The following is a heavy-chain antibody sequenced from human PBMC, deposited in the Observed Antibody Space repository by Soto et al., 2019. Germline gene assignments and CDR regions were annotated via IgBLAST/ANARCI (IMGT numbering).Heavy chain of an antibody. Sequence: QVPLVQSGAEVKKPGASVKVACRTSGYTFTGYAFSWVRQAPGQGLEWMGWISAYNGNTKYAQRFQDRLTMTTDTSTSTAYMELRSLTSDDTAVYYCARCSTGYGDYELSLGYWGQGTLVTVSS. D-gene: IGHD4-17*01. V-gene: IGHV1-18*01. J-gene: IGHJ4*02. CDR3: ARCSTGYGDYELSLGY. CDR2: ISAYNGNT. CDR1: GYTFTGYA.